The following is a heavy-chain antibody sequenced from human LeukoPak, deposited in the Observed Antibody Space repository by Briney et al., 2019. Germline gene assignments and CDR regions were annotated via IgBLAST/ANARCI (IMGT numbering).Heavy chain of an antibody. CDR1: GFTFSNAW. V-gene: IGHV3-15*01. J-gene: IGHJ4*02. CDR2: IKSKTDGGTT. Sequence: GGSLRLSCAASGFTFSNAWMSWVRQAPGKGLEWVGRIKSKTDGGTTDYAAPVKGRFTISRDDSKNTLYLQMNSLRAEDTAVYYCARGSKALGYGDYVEGPKFFDYWGQGTLVTVSS. CDR3: ARGSKALGYGDYVEGPKFFDY. D-gene: IGHD4-17*01.